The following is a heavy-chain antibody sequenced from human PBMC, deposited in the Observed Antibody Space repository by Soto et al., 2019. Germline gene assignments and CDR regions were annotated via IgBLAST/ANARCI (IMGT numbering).Heavy chain of an antibody. Sequence: PGGSLGLSCAASGFTFSDYYMSWIRQAPGKGLEWVSYISSSGSTIYYADSVKGRFTISRDNAKNSLYLQMNSLRAEDTAVYYCARVERGITIFGVVIPPFDYWGQGTLVTVSS. CDR3: ARVERGITIFGVVIPPFDY. CDR2: ISSSGSTI. V-gene: IGHV3-11*01. J-gene: IGHJ4*02. D-gene: IGHD3-3*01. CDR1: GFTFSDYY.